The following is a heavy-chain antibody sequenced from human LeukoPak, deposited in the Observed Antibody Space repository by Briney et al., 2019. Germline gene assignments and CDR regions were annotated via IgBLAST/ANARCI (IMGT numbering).Heavy chain of an antibody. D-gene: IGHD2-2*01. J-gene: IGHJ1*01. CDR2: VSVNNGGT. V-gene: IGHV1-18*01. CDR3: ATATQPRGYFLH. Sequence: ASVKVSCKASGYTFTTYSLAWVRQAPGQSLEWMGWVSVNNGGTNYAQSFQDRVTLTRDTSTNTAYLELRSLRSDDTAIIYCATATQPRGYFLHWGQGTLVTVSS. CDR1: GYTFTTYS.